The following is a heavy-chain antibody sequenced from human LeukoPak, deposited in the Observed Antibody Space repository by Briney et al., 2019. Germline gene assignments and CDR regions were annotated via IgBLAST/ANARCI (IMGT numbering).Heavy chain of an antibody. CDR2: LSHSGNT. CDR1: GYSISSGYY. D-gene: IGHD6-13*01. Sequence: PSETLSLTCSVSGYSISSGYYWGWIRQSPGKGLEWIGGLSHSGNTYLSPSLKSRLIISLDTSKNQFSLKLNSVTAADTAVYYCARSTGYSSTTPFDYWGQGTLVTVSS. V-gene: IGHV4-38-2*02. J-gene: IGHJ4*02. CDR3: ARSTGYSSTTPFDY.